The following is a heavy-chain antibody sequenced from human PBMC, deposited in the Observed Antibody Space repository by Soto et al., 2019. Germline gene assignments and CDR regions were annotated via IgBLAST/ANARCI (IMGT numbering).Heavy chain of an antibody. D-gene: IGHD3-3*01. CDR1: GFPFSSYS. Sequence: GGSLSLSCAASGFPFSSYSMSWVRQAPGKGLEWVSAISGSGGSTYYADSVKGRFTISRDNSKNTLYLQMNSLRAEDTAVYYCAKDQNSRRWLDYDFWSGSSYYCYGMDVWGQGTTVTVSS. CDR3: AKDQNSRRWLDYDFWSGSSYYCYGMDV. J-gene: IGHJ6*02. CDR2: ISGSGGST. V-gene: IGHV3-23*01.